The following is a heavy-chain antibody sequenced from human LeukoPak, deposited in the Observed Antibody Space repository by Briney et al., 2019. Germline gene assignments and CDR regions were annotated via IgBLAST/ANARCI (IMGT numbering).Heavy chain of an antibody. D-gene: IGHD3-22*01. Sequence: GESLKISCKGSGYSFTSYWISWVRQMPGKGLEWMGRIDPSDSYINYSPSFQGHVTISADKSISTAYLQWSSLKASDTAMYYCARHRDYYYDSSGIDYWGQGTLVTVSS. CDR3: ARHRDYYYDSSGIDY. CDR2: IDPSDSYI. V-gene: IGHV5-10-1*01. J-gene: IGHJ4*02. CDR1: GYSFTSYW.